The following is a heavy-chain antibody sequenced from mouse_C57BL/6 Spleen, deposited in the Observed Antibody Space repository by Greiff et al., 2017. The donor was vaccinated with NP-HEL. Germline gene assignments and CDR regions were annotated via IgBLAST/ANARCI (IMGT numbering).Heavy chain of an antibody. CDR3: ARSGYDLYYYAMDY. J-gene: IGHJ4*01. CDR1: GYAFSSSW. CDR2: IYPGDGDT. V-gene: IGHV1-82*01. Sequence: VQLQQSGPELVKPGASVKISCKASGYAFSSSWMNWVKQRPGKGLEWIGRIYPGDGDTNYNGKFKGKATLTADKSSSTAYMQLSSLTSEDSAVYFCARSGYDLYYYAMDYWGQGTSGTGSS. D-gene: IGHD3-2*02.